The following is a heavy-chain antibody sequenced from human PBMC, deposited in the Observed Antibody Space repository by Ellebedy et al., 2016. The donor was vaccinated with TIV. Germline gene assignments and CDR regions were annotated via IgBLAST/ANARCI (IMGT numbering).Heavy chain of an antibody. J-gene: IGHJ5*02. V-gene: IGHV1-18*04. Sequence: ASVKVSCKASGYTFTSYDISWVRQAPGQGLEWMGWISAYNGNTNYAQKLQGRVTMTPDTSTSTAYMELRSLRSDDTAVYYCARVAPIGYCSSTSCALNWFDPWGQGTLVTVSS. CDR1: GYTFTSYD. D-gene: IGHD2-2*01. CDR3: ARVAPIGYCSSTSCALNWFDP. CDR2: ISAYNGNT.